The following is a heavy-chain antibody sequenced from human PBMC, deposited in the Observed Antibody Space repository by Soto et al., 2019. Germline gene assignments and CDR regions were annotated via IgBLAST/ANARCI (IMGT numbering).Heavy chain of an antibody. CDR3: ARGRVSRIYYRIDY. V-gene: IGHV1-8*01. CDR2: INPNSGNI. CDR1: GYTVTGYD. J-gene: IGHJ4*02. Sequence: SVKVSWKAPGYTVTGYDINLVRQATGHGLEWRGWINPNSGNIGYAQKFQGSVTMTRDTTIRTAYMDGSRLGADDTAVYYCARGRVSRIYYRIDYWGQGTLVTVSS. D-gene: IGHD3-10*01.